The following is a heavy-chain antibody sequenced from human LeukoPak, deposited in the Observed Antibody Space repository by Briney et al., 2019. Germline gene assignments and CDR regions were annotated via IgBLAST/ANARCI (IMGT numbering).Heavy chain of an antibody. Sequence: GGSLRLSCVGSGFMFNDYSLNWVRQAPGKGLEWVSVIYSGGSTYYADPVKGRFTISRDNSKNTLYLQMNGLRAEDTAVYYCAREGYSSGGFDYWGQGTLVTVSS. CDR3: AREGYSSGGFDY. V-gene: IGHV3-66*01. J-gene: IGHJ4*02. CDR1: GFMFNDYS. CDR2: IYSGGST. D-gene: IGHD6-25*01.